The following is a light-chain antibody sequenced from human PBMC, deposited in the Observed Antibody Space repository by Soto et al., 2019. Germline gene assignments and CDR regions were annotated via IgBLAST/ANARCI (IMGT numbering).Light chain of an antibody. V-gene: IGLV2-14*01. Sequence: QSVLTQPASVSGSPGQSITVSCTGTSSDIGAYNYVSWFQQHPGKAPQLMIYEVDNRPSGVSNRFSGSKSGNTASLTISGLRVEDEADYYCVSFTGSSTQVFGTGTKLTVL. CDR3: VSFTGSSTQV. CDR1: SSDIGAYNY. CDR2: EVD. J-gene: IGLJ1*01.